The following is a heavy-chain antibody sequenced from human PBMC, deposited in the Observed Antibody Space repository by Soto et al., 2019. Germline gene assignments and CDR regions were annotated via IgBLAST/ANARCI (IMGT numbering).Heavy chain of an antibody. CDR3: ARDPCGGDCYIHWYFDL. V-gene: IGHV4-30-4*01. CDR2: IYDSGST. J-gene: IGHJ2*01. D-gene: IGHD2-21*02. Sequence: QVQLQESGPGLVKPSQTLSLTCTVSGGSISSGDYHWSWIRQPPGKGLEWIGYIYDSGSTYYNPSLKSRLTISVDTSKNQFSLKLTSVTAADTAVYYCARDPCGGDCYIHWYFDLWGRGTLVAVSS. CDR1: GGSISSGDYH.